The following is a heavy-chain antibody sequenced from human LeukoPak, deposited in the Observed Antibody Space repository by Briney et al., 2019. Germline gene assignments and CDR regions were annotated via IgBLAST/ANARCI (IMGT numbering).Heavy chain of an antibody. CDR1: GGTFIIYS. D-gene: IGHD4-17*01. J-gene: IGHJ4*02. V-gene: IGHV1-69*13. CDR2: LIPIFGTA. Sequence: SVNVSCKSSGGTFIIYSISGVRQAPGQGLECMGGLIPIFGTANYTQKFQGRVTITADESTSTAYMELSSLRSEDTAVYYCARDKPGYGDYVTDYWGQGTLVTVSS. CDR3: ARDKPGYGDYVTDY.